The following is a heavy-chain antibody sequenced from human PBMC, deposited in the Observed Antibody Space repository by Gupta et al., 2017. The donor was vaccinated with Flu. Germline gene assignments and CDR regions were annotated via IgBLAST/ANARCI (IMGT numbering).Heavy chain of an antibody. J-gene: IGHJ4*02. CDR2: ITPFNGNT. CDR3: ARSGESAGTLDY. CDR1: GYTFTYRY. D-gene: IGHD6-13*01. V-gene: IGHV1-45*02. Sequence: QMQLVQSGAEVKKTGSSVKVSCKASGYTFTYRYLHWVRQAPGQALEWMGWITPFNGNTNYAQKFQDRVTITRDRSMSTAYMELSSLRSEDTAMDYCARSGESAGTLDYWGPGTLVTVSS.